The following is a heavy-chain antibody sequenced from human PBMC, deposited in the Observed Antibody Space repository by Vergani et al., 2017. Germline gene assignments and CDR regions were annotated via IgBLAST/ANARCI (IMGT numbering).Heavy chain of an antibody. J-gene: IGHJ5*02. Sequence: VQLVESGGGVVQPGRSLRLSCAASGFTFSSYAMHWVRQAPGKGLEWVSSISSSSSYIYYADSVKGRFTISRDNAKNSLYLQMNSLRAEDTAVYYCARVGPYGSNWFDPWGQGTLVTVSS. CDR2: ISSSSSYI. D-gene: IGHD3-10*01. V-gene: IGHV3-21*01. CDR1: GFTFSSYA. CDR3: ARVGPYGSNWFDP.